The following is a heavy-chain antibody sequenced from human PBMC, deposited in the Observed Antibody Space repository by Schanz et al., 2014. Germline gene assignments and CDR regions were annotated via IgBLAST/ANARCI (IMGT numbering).Heavy chain of an antibody. CDR2: ISGSGGDT. V-gene: IGHV3-23*01. J-gene: IGHJ4*02. CDR1: GFSFSIFA. CDR3: AKYGGELGVSFEY. D-gene: IGHD7-27*01. Sequence: VQLLESGGGLVQPGGSLRLSCAASGFSFSIFAMTWVRQAPGQGLEWVSTISGSGGDTYPADSVKGRFTISRDNSNNTLYLQMNSLRPEDTAVYYCAKYGGELGVSFEYWGQGTLVTVSS.